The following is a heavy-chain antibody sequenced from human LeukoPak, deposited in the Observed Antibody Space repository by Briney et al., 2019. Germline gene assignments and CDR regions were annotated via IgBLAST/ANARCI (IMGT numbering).Heavy chain of an antibody. V-gene: IGHV3-7*01. Sequence: GGSLRLSCAASGFTFSSCWLGWVRQAPGKGLEGVANIKQDGSETYYVTSVRGRFTISRDNAKNSLYLQMSGLSAEDTAVYYCARSPVAQARWGYYFDYWGQGALVTVPS. J-gene: IGHJ4*02. D-gene: IGHD3-16*01. CDR2: IKQDGSET. CDR3: ARSPVAQARWGYYFDY. CDR1: GFTFSSCW.